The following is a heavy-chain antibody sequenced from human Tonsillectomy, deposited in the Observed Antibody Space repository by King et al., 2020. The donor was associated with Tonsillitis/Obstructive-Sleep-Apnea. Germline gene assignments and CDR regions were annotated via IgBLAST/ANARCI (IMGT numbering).Heavy chain of an antibody. CDR2: INTNTGNA. V-gene: IGHV7-4-1*02. D-gene: IGHD2-2*01. CDR3: ARRGGSTSLYYYYYMDV. CDR1: GYTFTRYT. J-gene: IGHJ6*03. Sequence: VQLVESGSELKKPGASVKVSCKASGYTFTRYTVSWVRQAPGQGLEWMGWINTNTGNAMYAQGFTGRFVFSLDTSVNTAHLQISSLKAEDTAVYFCARRGGSTSLYYYYYMDVWGKGTTVTVS.